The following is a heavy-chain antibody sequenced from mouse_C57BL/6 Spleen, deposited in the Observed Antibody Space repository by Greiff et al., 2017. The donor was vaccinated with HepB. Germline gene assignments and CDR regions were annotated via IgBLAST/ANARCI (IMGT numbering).Heavy chain of an antibody. Sequence: QVQLQQPGAELVKPGASVKLSCKASGFTFTSYWMHWVKQRPGQGLEWIGMIHPNSGSTNYNEKFKSKATLTVDKSSSTAYMQLSSLTSEDSAVYYCARRKIYDGLDVWGTGTTVTVSS. D-gene: IGHD2-3*01. J-gene: IGHJ1*03. CDR2: IHPNSGST. V-gene: IGHV1-64*01. CDR3: ARRKIYDGLDV. CDR1: GFTFTSYW.